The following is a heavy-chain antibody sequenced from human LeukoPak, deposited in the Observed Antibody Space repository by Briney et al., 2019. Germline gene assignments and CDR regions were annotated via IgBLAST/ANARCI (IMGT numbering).Heavy chain of an antibody. CDR1: GGTFSSYA. D-gene: IGHD6-13*01. CDR3: ARDRFEQQRGFDY. V-gene: IGHV1-69*05. J-gene: IGHJ4*02. CDR2: IIPIFGTA. Sequence: ASVKVSCKASGGTFSSYAISWVRQAPGQGLEWMGGIIPIFGTANYAQKFQGRVTMTRDTSTSTVYMELSSLRSEDTAVYYCARDRFEQQRGFDYWGQGTLVTVSS.